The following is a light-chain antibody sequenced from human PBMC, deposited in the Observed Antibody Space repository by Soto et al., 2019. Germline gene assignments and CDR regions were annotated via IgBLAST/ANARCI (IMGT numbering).Light chain of an antibody. Sequence: IQMTQSPSSLSASVGDSVTITWRASQRIGSDVNLYQQKPGKAPKLLIYAATNLEEGVPSRFSGSGSGTDFSLSVSGLQPEDFATYYCQQSYSIPVWTFGHGTK. CDR3: QQSYSIPVWT. CDR2: AAT. J-gene: IGKJ1*01. CDR1: QRIGSD. V-gene: IGKV1-39*01.